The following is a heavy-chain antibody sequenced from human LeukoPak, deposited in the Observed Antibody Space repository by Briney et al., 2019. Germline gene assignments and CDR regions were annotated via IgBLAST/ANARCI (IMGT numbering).Heavy chain of an antibody. Sequence: GGSLRLSCAASGFTFSSYAMSWVRQAPGKGLEWVSAISGSGGSTYYADSVKGRFTISRDNSKNTLFVQMNSLRAEDTAVYYCAKGLGYSNYGGSRFDYWGQGTLVTVSS. D-gene: IGHD4-11*01. CDR3: AKGLGYSNYGGSRFDY. CDR1: GFTFSSYA. J-gene: IGHJ4*02. CDR2: ISGSGGST. V-gene: IGHV3-23*01.